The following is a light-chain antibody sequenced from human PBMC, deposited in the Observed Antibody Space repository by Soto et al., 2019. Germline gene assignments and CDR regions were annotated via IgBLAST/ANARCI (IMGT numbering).Light chain of an antibody. V-gene: IGKV1-5*01. CDR1: QSISNW. CDR2: DVS. CDR3: EPYYTYCT. J-gene: IGKJ4*01. Sequence: DIKLNQSASTVSANMGDGVTITCRASQSISNWLAWYQQRPGKAPTLLIYDVSRLESGVPSRFSGSGSGTEFTLTINCLQPEDFATYYCEPYYTYCTCAEGTKVDIK.